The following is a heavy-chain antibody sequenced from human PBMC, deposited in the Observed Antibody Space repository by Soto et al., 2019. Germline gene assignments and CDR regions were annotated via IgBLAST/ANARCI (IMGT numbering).Heavy chain of an antibody. D-gene: IGHD6-25*01. CDR1: GGTFGNSA. CDR2: ILPIFPTP. Sequence: QVQLVQSGAEVKKPGSSVKVSCQASGGTFGNSAISWGRQAPGQGVEWMGGILPIFPTPDYAQKFQGRVTITADESTTTAYMELTSLRSEDTAVYYCARDKDRQHLGGNHYCGVDVWGQGTTGTVSS. CDR3: ARDKDRQHLGGNHYCGVDV. J-gene: IGHJ6*02. V-gene: IGHV1-69*12.